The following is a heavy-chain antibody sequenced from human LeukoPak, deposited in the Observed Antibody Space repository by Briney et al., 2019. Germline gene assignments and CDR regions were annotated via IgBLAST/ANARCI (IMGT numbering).Heavy chain of an antibody. CDR2: ISSSSSYI. CDR3: ARDRAYGSGSYYT. V-gene: IGHV3-21*01. CDR1: GFTFSSYS. J-gene: IGHJ4*02. D-gene: IGHD3-10*01. Sequence: GGSLRLSCAASGFTFSSYSMNWVLQAPGKGLEWVSSISSSSSYIYYADSVKGRFTISRDNAKNSLYLQMNSLRAEDTAVYYCARDRAYGSGSYYTWGQGTLVTVSS.